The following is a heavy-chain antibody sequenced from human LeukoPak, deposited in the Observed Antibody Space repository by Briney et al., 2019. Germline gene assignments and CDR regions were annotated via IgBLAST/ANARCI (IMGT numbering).Heavy chain of an antibody. Sequence: GASVKVSCKASGYTFTNYAIHWVRQAPGQRLEWMGWINAGNGNTKYSQNFQGRVTITSDTSASTAYMYLSTLKSEDTAVYYCARDTSPVLLWFGEPRDAFDVWGQGTMVTVSS. V-gene: IGHV1-3*01. CDR3: ARDTSPVLLWFGEPRDAFDV. CDR1: GYTFTNYA. CDR2: INAGNGNT. J-gene: IGHJ3*01. D-gene: IGHD3-10*01.